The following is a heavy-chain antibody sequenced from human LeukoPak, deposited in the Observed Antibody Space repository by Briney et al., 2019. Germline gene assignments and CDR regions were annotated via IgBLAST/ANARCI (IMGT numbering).Heavy chain of an antibody. J-gene: IGHJ6*03. CDR2: TFADEDTNYNP. V-gene: IGHV4-4*07. CDR1: GGSISDFY. Sequence: SETLSLTCTVSGGSISDFYWAWIRQPADKGREYIGRTFADEDTNYNPSFNPALPRRVSRSAATPKSQVAVRQTSVTAAVTAVDYCARDSPVGYLRGQEHYYYYIHVWGKGTTVT. CDR3: ARDSPVGYLRGQEHYYYYIHV. D-gene: IGHD5-18*01.